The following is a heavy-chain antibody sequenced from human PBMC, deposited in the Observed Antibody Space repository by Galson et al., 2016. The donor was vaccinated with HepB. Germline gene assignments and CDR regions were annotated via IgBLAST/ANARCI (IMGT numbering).Heavy chain of an antibody. CDR3: TRDGRDGPLKSANSWYPRDK. J-gene: IGHJ4*02. Sequence: QSGAEVKKPGESLKISCKASGYTFSTYAIHWVRQAPGQRPEWMGWINGGNGDTKYSQKFQGRVVITRDTFASTAYMELTGLRSEDTAVYFCTRDGRDGPLKSANSWYPRDKWGQGT. V-gene: IGHV1-3*01. CDR2: INGGNGDT. D-gene: IGHD2/OR15-2a*01. CDR1: GYTFSTYA.